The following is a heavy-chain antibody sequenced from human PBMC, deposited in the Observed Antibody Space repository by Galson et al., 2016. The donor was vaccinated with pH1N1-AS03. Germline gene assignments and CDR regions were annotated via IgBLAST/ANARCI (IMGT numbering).Heavy chain of an antibody. CDR3: ARVRLPLKFFDS. Sequence: LSLTCTVAGDSISGLYWTWIRQVPGRGLEWIGQIHSSGATMQNPSLKSRVAISMGTSRKEVYLQLTSLTAADSAFYYCARVRLPLKFFDSWGPGTLVIVSS. CDR2: IHSSGAT. J-gene: IGHJ5*01. V-gene: IGHV4-4*08. CDR1: GDSISGLY.